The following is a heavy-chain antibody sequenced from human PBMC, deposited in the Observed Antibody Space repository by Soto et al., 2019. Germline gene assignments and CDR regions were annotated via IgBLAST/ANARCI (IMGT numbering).Heavy chain of an antibody. CDR1: GDTFKNCV. CDR2: IIPLFGTT. J-gene: IGHJ6*02. D-gene: IGHD3-10*01. CDR3: AAELGFGKLSVV. V-gene: IGHV1-69*01. Sequence: QVQVVQSGVEVRRPGSSVKVSCKASGDTFKNCVISWVRQAPGQGLEWMGGIIPLFGTTDFARRFQGRLTITTDESTTTAYMELSRLRSEYTATYYCAAELGFGKLSVVWGQGTTVIVSS.